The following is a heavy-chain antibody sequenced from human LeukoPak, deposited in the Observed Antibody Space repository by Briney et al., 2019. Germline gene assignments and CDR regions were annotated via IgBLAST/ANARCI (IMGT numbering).Heavy chain of an antibody. Sequence: SETLSLTCSVSGGAISRYYWSWIRQPPGKGLEWIGYIYYSGSTNYNPSLKSRVTISVDTSKNQFSLKLSSVTAADTAVYYCARIVPASLAPYFDYWGQGTLVTVSS. V-gene: IGHV4-59*01. CDR1: GGAISRYY. CDR2: IYYSGST. CDR3: ARIVPASLAPYFDY. D-gene: IGHD6-6*01. J-gene: IGHJ4*02.